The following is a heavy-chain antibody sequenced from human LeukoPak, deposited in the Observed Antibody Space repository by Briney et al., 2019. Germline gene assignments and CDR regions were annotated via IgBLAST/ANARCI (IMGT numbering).Heavy chain of an antibody. CDR3: ARVQVDTAMATHYYYGMDV. V-gene: IGHV1-18*01. CDR1: GYTFTSYG. CDR2: ISAYNGNT. D-gene: IGHD5-18*01. Sequence: ASVTVSCKASGYTFTSYGISWVRQAPGQGLEWMGWISAYNGNTNYAQKLQGRVTMTTDTSTSTAYMELRSLRSDDTAVYYCARVQVDTAMATHYYYGMDVWGQGTTVTVSS. J-gene: IGHJ6*02.